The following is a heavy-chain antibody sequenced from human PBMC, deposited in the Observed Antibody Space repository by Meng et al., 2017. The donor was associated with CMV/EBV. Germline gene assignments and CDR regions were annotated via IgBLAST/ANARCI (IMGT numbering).Heavy chain of an antibody. D-gene: IGHD5-18*01. Sequence: GGSLRLSCAASGFTFSNAWMSWVRQAPGKGLEWVSAISGSGGSTYYADSVKGRFTISRDNSKNTLYLQMNSLRAEDTAVYYCAKGGIQLWAQFDYWGQGTLVTVSS. CDR3: AKGGIQLWAQFDY. CDR2: ISGSGGST. V-gene: IGHV3-23*01. J-gene: IGHJ4*02. CDR1: GFTFSNAW.